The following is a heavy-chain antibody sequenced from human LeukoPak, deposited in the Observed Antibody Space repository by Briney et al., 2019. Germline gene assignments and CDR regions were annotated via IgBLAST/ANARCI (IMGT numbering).Heavy chain of an antibody. V-gene: IGHV3-7*03. CDR3: ARGGGLDV. CDR1: GFPFSTYA. D-gene: IGHD3-16*01. J-gene: IGHJ6*02. CDR2: INQNGNVN. Sequence: GGSLRLSCAASGFPFSTYAMHWVRQAPEKGLEWVASINQNGNVNYYVDSVKGRFTTSRDNAKNSLYLQMSNLRVEGTAVYFCARGGGLDVWGQGATVTVSS.